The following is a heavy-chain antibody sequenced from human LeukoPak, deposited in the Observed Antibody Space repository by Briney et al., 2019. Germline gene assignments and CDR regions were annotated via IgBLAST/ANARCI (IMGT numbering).Heavy chain of an antibody. V-gene: IGHV3-30*04. CDR2: ISYDGSNE. J-gene: IGHJ4*02. CDR3: ARDKGTSCLSSFDY. D-gene: IGHD6-6*01. Sequence: GGSLRLSCAASGFTFSGSTIHWVRQAPGKGLEWVAIISYDGSNEYYADSVKGRFTISRDNSKNTLYLQMNSLRAADTAVYYCARDKGTSCLSSFDYWGQGTLVTVSS. CDR1: GFTFSGST.